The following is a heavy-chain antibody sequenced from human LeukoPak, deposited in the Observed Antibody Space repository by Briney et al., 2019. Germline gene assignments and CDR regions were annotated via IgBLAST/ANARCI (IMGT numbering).Heavy chain of an antibody. CDR2: IKSDGSST. J-gene: IGHJ4*02. V-gene: IGHV3-74*01. CDR3: ARSDYTNY. Sequence: GGSLRPSCAASGFTFSSYWMHWVRQAPGKGLVWVSRIKSDGSSTTYADSVKGRFTISRDNAKNTLYLQMNSLRAEDTAVYYCARSDYTNYWGQGTLVTVSS. CDR1: GFTFSSYW. D-gene: IGHD3-3*01.